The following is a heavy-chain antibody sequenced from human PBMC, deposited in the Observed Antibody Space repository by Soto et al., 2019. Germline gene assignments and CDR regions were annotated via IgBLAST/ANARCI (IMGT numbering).Heavy chain of an antibody. J-gene: IGHJ6*02. CDR2: ISSSSTI. CDR3: ARDLGGLLWFGESGYYYGMDV. D-gene: IGHD3-10*01. Sequence: GGSLRLSCAASGFTFSSYSMNWVRQAPGKGLEWVSYISSSSTIYYADSVKGRFTISRDNAKNSLYLQMNSLRDEDTAVYYCARDLGGLLWFGESGYYYGMDVWGQGTTVTVS. V-gene: IGHV3-48*02. CDR1: GFTFSSYS.